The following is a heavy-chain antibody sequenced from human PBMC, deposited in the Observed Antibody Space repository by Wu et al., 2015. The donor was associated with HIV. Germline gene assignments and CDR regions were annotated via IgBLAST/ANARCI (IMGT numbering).Heavy chain of an antibody. J-gene: IGHJ2*01. V-gene: IGHV1-2*02. CDR2: INPNSGGT. Sequence: QVQLVQSGAEVKKPGASVKVSCKASGYTFTGYYMHWVRQAPGQGLEWMGWINPNSGGTNYAQKFQGRVTMTRDTSISTAYMELSRLRSDDTAVYYCARGSVGDSSSWLRYWYFDLWGLAPWSLSPQ. CDR1: GYTFTGYY. CDR3: ARGSVGDSSSWLRYWYFDL. D-gene: IGHD6-13*01.